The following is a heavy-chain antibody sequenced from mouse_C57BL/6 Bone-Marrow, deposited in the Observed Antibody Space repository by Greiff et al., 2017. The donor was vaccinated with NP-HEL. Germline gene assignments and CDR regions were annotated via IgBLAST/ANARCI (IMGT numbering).Heavy chain of an antibody. CDR1: GYTFTSYW. J-gene: IGHJ1*03. CDR3: ARSFITTVVALYWYFEV. CDR2: IDPSDSET. Sequence: VQLQQSGAELVRPGSSVKLSCKASGYTFTSYWMHWVKQRPIQGLEWIGNIDPSDSETHYNQKFKDKATLTVDKSSSTAYMQLSSLTSEDSAVYYCARSFITTVVALYWYFEVWGTGTTVTVSS. D-gene: IGHD1-1*01. V-gene: IGHV1-52*01.